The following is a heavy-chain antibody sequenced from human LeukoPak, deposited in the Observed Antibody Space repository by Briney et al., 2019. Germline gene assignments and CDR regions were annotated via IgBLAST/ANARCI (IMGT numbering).Heavy chain of an antibody. V-gene: IGHV4-61*08. Sequence: SETLSLTCTVSGGSISSGDYYWSWIRQPPGKGLEWIGFIYYSGSTNYNPSLKSRVTISVDTSKNQFSLKLSSVTAADTAVYYCARDGAWLSFDYWGQGTLVTVSS. CDR1: GGSISSGDYY. D-gene: IGHD3-9*01. CDR3: ARDGAWLSFDY. J-gene: IGHJ4*02. CDR2: IYYSGST.